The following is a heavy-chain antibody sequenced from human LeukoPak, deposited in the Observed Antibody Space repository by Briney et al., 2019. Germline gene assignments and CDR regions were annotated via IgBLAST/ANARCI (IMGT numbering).Heavy chain of an antibody. V-gene: IGHV3-23*01. J-gene: IGHJ4*02. D-gene: IGHD3-22*01. CDR1: GFTFSSYA. Sequence: GGSLRLSCAASGFTFSSYAMSWVLQAPGKGLEWVSAISGSGGSTYYADSVKGRLTISRDNSKNTLYLQMNSLRAEDTAVYYCAKPYYYDSSGYYHYWGQGTLVTVSS. CDR2: ISGSGGST. CDR3: AKPYYYDSSGYYHY.